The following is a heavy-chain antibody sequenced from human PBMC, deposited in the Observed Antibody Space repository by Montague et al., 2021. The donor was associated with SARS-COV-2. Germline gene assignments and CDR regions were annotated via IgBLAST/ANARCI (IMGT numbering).Heavy chain of an antibody. V-gene: IGHV3-30-3*01. Sequence: SLRLSCAASGFTFSSYAMHWVRQAPGKGLEWVAVISYDGSNKYYADSVKGRFTISRDNSKNTLYLQMNSLRAEDTAVYYCARDHSGVTGNYYHYVDYWGQGTLVTVSS. CDR1: GFTFSSYA. CDR2: ISYDGSNK. CDR3: ARDHSGVTGNYYHYVDY. J-gene: IGHJ4*01. D-gene: IGHD3-10*01.